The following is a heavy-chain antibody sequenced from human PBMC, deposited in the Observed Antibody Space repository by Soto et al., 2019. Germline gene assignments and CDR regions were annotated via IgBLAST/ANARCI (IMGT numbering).Heavy chain of an antibody. Sequence: ASVKVSCKASGYTFTSYAMHWVRHAPGQRLEWMGWINAGNGNTKYSQKFQGRVTITRDTSASTAYMELSSLRSEDTAVYYCARVVGINYYYYYGMDVWGQGTTVTVSS. CDR3: ARVVGINYYYYYGMDV. V-gene: IGHV1-3*01. CDR1: GYTFTSYA. J-gene: IGHJ6*02. CDR2: INAGNGNT. D-gene: IGHD2-21*01.